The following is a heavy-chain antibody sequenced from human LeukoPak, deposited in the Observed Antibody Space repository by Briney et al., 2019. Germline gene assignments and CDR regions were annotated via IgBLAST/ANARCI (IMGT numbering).Heavy chain of an antibody. CDR2: IYSDGST. Sequence: PGGSLRLSCAASGLTVRSNYMSWVRQAPGKGLEWVSVIYSDGSTYYDDSVKGRFTISRDISKNTLSLQMNSLRVEDTAVYFCAREKGRGVISPYYDYWGQGTLVTVSS. CDR1: GLTVRSNY. CDR3: AREKGRGVISPYYDY. J-gene: IGHJ4*02. D-gene: IGHD3-10*01. V-gene: IGHV3-53*01.